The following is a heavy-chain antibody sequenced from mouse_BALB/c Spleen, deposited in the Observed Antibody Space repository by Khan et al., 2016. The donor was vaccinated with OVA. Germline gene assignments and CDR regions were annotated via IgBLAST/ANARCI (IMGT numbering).Heavy chain of an antibody. CDR3: ARSNSYWYFDV. CDR1: GYTFTNYG. CDR2: INTYSGEP. D-gene: IGHD4-1*02. V-gene: IGHV9-3-1*01. J-gene: IGHJ1*01. Sequence: QIQLGQAGPELKKPGETVKISCKASGYTFTNYGMNWVKQAPGKGLKWMGWINTYSGEPTYADDFKGRSAFSLETSASTAYLQIKNLKNEDTATYFCARSNSYWYFDVWGAGTTVTVSS.